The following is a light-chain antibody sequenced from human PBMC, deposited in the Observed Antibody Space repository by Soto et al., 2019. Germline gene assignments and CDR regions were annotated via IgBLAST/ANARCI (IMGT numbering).Light chain of an antibody. CDR1: SRDVGAYNY. J-gene: IGLJ1*01. CDR2: DVS. CDR3: SSFTLSTYV. V-gene: IGLV2-14*03. Sequence: QSVLTQPASVSGSPGQSITISYTGTSRDVGAYNYVSWYQQHPAKAPKLIIYDVSSRPSGVSDRFSGSKSGNTASLTISGLQSEDAADYYCSSFTLSTYVFGSGTKVTVL.